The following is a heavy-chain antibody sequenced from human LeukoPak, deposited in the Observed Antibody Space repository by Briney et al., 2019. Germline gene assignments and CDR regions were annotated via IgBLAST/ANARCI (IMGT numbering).Heavy chain of an antibody. CDR3: ARGIGVVVSHFDY. CDR1: GFSFSGYH. CDR2: ISSSGSYI. V-gene: IGHV3-21*01. Sequence: PGGSLRLSCAASGFSFSGYHMNWVRQAPGRGLEWGSSISSSGSYIYYADSVKGRFTISKDDAKNSVYLQMNSLRAEDTAVYYCARGIGVVVSHFDYWGQGALVTVSS. D-gene: IGHD3-3*01. J-gene: IGHJ4*02.